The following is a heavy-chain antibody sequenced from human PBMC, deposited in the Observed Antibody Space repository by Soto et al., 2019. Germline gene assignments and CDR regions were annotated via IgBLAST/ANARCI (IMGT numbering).Heavy chain of an antibody. J-gene: IGHJ5*02. Sequence: PGGSLRLSCAASGFTFSSYGMHWVRQAPGKGLEWVAVIWYDGSNKYYADSVKGRFTISRDNSKNTLYLQMNSLRAEDTAVYYCHKYSGPLIMPAALGPGTLVTVSS. CDR3: HKYSGPLIMPAA. CDR1: GFTFSSYG. V-gene: IGHV3-33*01. D-gene: IGHD1-26*01. CDR2: IWYDGSNK.